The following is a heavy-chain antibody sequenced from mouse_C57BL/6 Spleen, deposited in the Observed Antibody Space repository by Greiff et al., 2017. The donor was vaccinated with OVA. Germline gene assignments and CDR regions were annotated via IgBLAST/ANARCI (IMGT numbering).Heavy chain of an antibody. J-gene: IGHJ3*01. CDR3: ARSEGYYPWFAY. D-gene: IGHD2-3*01. CDR2: IYPGDGDT. CDR1: GYAFSSSW. V-gene: IGHV1-82*01. Sequence: VKLMESGPELVKPGASVKISCKASGYAFSSSWMNWVKQRPGKGLEWIGRIYPGDGDTNYNGKFKGKATLTADKSSSTAYMQLSRLTSEDSAVYFCARSEGYYPWFAYWGQGTLVTVSA.